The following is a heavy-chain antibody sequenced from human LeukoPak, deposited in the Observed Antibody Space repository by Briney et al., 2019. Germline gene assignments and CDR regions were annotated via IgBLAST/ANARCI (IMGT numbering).Heavy chain of an antibody. CDR2: IYYSGST. Sequence: PSETLSLTCTVSGGSISSYYWSWIRQPPGKGLEWIGYIYYSGSTNYNPSLKSRVTISVDTSKNQFSLKLSSVTAADTAVYYCARYPPRGYSGRRDAFDIWGQGTMVTVSS. CDR3: ARYPPRGYSGRRDAFDI. V-gene: IGHV4-59*08. J-gene: IGHJ3*02. D-gene: IGHD5-12*01. CDR1: GGSISSYY.